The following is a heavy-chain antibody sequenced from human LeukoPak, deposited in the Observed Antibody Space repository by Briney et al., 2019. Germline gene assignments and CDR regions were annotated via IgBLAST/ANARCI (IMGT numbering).Heavy chain of an antibody. J-gene: IGHJ4*02. Sequence: GGSLRLSCAASGFTFSSYAMHWVRQAPGKGLEWVAVISYDGSNKYYADSVRGRFTISRDNSKNTLYLQMNSLRAEDTAVYYCARDLSYGSGSCGYWGQGTLVTVSS. V-gene: IGHV3-30-3*01. CDR3: ARDLSYGSGSCGY. CDR1: GFTFSSYA. CDR2: ISYDGSNK. D-gene: IGHD3-10*01.